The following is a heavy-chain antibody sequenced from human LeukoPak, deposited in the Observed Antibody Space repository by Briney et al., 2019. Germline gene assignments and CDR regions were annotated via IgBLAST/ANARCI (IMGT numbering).Heavy chain of an antibody. J-gene: IGHJ3*02. CDR2: IYTSGST. D-gene: IGHD4-23*01. V-gene: IGHV4-61*02. Sequence: SQTLSLTWTVSGGSISSGSYYWCWIRQPAGKGLEWIGRIYTSGSTNYNPSLKSRVTISVDTSKNQFSLKLSSVTAADTAVYYCARDRVTFDAFDIWGQGTMVTVSS. CDR3: ARDRVTFDAFDI. CDR1: GGSISSGSYY.